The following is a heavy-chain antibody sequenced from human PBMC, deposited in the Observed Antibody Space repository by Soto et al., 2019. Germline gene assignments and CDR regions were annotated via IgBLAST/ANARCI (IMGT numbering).Heavy chain of an antibody. CDR2: MNPKSGGT. CDR3: ARGPTGMIVY. Sequence: QVQLVQSGAEVKSPGASVKVSCKASGYTFTSYDINWVRQATGQGFEWMGWMNPKSGGTRYIQKFQGRVTMTRDTSISTAYMELSSLTSEDTAVYYCARGPTGMIVYWGQGTLVTVSS. J-gene: IGHJ4*02. CDR1: GYTFTSYD. V-gene: IGHV1-8*01.